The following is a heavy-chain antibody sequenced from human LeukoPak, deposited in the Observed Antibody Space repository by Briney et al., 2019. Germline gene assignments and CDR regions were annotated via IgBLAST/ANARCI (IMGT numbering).Heavy chain of an antibody. V-gene: IGHV3-66*01. CDR2: LHSGDCT. CDR3: AKASITMVRGAFGY. CDR1: GFTVSSHY. D-gene: IGHD3-10*01. Sequence: GGSLRLSCAASGFTVSSHYMMWVRQAPGKGLAWVSVLHSGDCTYYADSVKGRFTVFRDNSKNTLYLQMNSLRAEDTAVYYCAKASITMVRGAFGYWGQGTLVTVSS. J-gene: IGHJ4*02.